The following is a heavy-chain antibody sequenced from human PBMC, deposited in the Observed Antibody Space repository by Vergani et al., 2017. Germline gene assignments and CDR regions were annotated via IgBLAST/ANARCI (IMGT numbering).Heavy chain of an antibody. CDR2: ISGYNGNT. J-gene: IGHJ4*02. CDR1: GYTFNSNG. CDR3: AGGWELNTLDY. V-gene: IGHV1-18*01. Sequence: QVQLVQSGAEVKKPGASVKVSCKASGYTFNSNGISWVRQAPGQGLEWIGWISGYNGNTKYAKILQGRVTMTTDTSTRSAYMELRSLRSDDTAVFYCAGGWELNTLDYWGQGTLVTVSS. D-gene: IGHD1-26*01.